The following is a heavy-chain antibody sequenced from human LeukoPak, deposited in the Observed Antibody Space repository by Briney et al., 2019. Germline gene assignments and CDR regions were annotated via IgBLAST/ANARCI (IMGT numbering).Heavy chain of an antibody. J-gene: IGHJ3*02. CDR1: GFTFGDYA. CDR3: ARAVGAHAFDI. CDR2: ISSSSSYI. D-gene: IGHD1-26*01. Sequence: GGSLRLSCTASGFTFGDYAMSWVRQAPGKGLEWVSSISSSSSYIYYADSVKGRFTISRDNAKNSLYLQMNSLRAEDTAVYYCARAVGAHAFDIWGQGTMVTVSS. V-gene: IGHV3-21*01.